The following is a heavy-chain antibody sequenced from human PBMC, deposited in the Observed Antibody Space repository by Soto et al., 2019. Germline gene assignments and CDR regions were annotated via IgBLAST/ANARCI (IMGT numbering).Heavy chain of an antibody. Sequence: QVQLVQSGAEVKKPGSSVKVSCKASGGTFSSYAISWVRPAPGQGLEWMGGIIPIFGTANYAQKFQGRVRITADESTSTAYMELSSLSSEDTAVYYCARDWYYDILPAGFDPCCQGTLVTVSS. CDR2: IIPIFGTA. J-gene: IGHJ5*02. D-gene: IGHD3-9*01. CDR3: ARDWYYDILPAGFDP. CDR1: GGTFSSYA. V-gene: IGHV1-69*01.